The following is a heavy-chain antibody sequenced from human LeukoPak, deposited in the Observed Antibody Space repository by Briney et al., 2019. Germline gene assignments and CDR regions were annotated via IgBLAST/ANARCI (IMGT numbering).Heavy chain of an antibody. CDR1: GYTFTGYY. CDR3: ARELRVAAAGHFDS. Sequence: ASVKVSCKASGYTFTGYYMHWVRQAPGQGLEWMGWINPNSGGTNYAQKFQGRVTITRNTSISTAYMELSSLRSEDTAVYFCARELRVAAAGHFDSWGQGTLVTVSS. CDR2: INPNSGGT. D-gene: IGHD6-13*01. J-gene: IGHJ4*02. V-gene: IGHV1-2*02.